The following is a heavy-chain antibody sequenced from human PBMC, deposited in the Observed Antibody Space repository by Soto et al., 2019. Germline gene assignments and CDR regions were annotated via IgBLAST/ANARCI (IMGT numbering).Heavy chain of an antibody. CDR1: GGSISSSSYY. Sequence: PSETLSLTCTVSGGSISSSSYYWGWIRQPPGKGLEWIGSIYYSGSTYYNPSLKSRVTISVDTSKNQFSLKLSSVTAADTAVYYGARQHSSGVNAFDIWGQGTMVTVSS. CDR3: ARQHSSGVNAFDI. CDR2: IYYSGST. D-gene: IGHD3-10*01. V-gene: IGHV4-39*01. J-gene: IGHJ3*02.